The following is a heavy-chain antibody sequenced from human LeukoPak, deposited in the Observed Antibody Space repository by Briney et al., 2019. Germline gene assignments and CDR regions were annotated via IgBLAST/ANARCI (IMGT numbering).Heavy chain of an antibody. D-gene: IGHD3-22*01. CDR3: ARDDSSGYLD. CDR1: GVSINSHY. Sequence: SETLSLTCTVSGVSINSHYLNWIRQPPGKGLEWIGYIYYSGSTNYNPSLKSRVTISVDTSKNQFSLKLSSVTAADTAVYYCARDDSSGYLDWGQGTLVTVSS. V-gene: IGHV4-59*11. J-gene: IGHJ4*02. CDR2: IYYSGST.